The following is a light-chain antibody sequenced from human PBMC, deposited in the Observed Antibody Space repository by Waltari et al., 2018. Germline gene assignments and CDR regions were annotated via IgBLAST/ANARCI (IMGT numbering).Light chain of an antibody. CDR2: DNS. V-gene: IGLV1-51*01. CDR1: SSNIGDHY. J-gene: IGLJ2*01. CDR3: GTWDTTLNAHV. Sequence: QSVLTQPPSVSAAPGQRVTISCSGSSSNIGDHYVPWYQRFPGTAPKLLIYDNSDRPSEIPDRFSGSKSVTSATLVITGLQTGDEADYYCGTWDTTLNAHVFGGGTKVTVL.